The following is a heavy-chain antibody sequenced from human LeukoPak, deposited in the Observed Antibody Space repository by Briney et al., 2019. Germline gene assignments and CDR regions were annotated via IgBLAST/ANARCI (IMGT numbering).Heavy chain of an antibody. CDR2: IYPGESDA. Sequence: GESLKISCQGSGYIFRGYWIAWVRQTPGKGLEWMGIIYPGESDARYGPSFQGQVTMSADKSISTAYLQWSSLKASDTAIYYCARSSGSGNYYKRPLDYWGQGTLVTVSS. CDR1: GYIFRGYW. J-gene: IGHJ4*02. D-gene: IGHD3-10*01. V-gene: IGHV5-51*01. CDR3: ARSSGSGNYYKRPLDY.